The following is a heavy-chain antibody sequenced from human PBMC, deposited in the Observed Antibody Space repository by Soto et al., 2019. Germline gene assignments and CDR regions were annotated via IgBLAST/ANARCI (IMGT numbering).Heavy chain of an antibody. D-gene: IGHD1-1*01. CDR1: GGSVSSGGYY. Sequence: SETLSLTCTVSGGSVSSGGYYWSWIRQHPGKGLEWIGYIYYSGSTYCNPSLKSRVTISVDTSKNQFSLKLSSVTAADTAVYYCARDPGPGNHYYYYYMDVWGKGTTVTVSS. V-gene: IGHV4-31*03. J-gene: IGHJ6*03. CDR2: IYYSGST. CDR3: ARDPGPGNHYYYYYMDV.